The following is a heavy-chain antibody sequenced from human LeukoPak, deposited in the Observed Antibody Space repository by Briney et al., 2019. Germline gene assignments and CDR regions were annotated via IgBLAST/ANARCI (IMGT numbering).Heavy chain of an antibody. J-gene: IGHJ4*02. CDR1: GLSVSSNY. V-gene: IGHV3-53*05. CDR3: VNQISGWVY. CDR2: IYSGGST. D-gene: IGHD6-19*01. Sequence: GGSLRLSCAASGLSVSSNYMSWVRQAPGKGLEWVSVIYSGGSTYYADSVKGRFTISRDNSKNTLYLQMSSLRAEDTAVYYCVNQISGWVYWGQGTLVTVSS.